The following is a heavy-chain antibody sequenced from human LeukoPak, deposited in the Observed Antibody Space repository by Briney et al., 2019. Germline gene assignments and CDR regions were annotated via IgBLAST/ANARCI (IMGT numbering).Heavy chain of an antibody. V-gene: IGHV3-21*01. Sequence: GGSLRLSCAASGFTFGSYSMNWVRQAPGKGLEWVSSISSSSSYIYYADSVKGRFTISRDNAKNSLYLQMNSLRAEDTAVYYCAVELRDIVVVPQDAFDIWGQGTMVTVSS. CDR1: GFTFGSYS. J-gene: IGHJ3*02. D-gene: IGHD2-2*01. CDR2: ISSSSSYI. CDR3: AVELRDIVVVPQDAFDI.